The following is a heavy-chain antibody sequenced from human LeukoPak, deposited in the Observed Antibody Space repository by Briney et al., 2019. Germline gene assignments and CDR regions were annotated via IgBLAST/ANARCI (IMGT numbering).Heavy chain of an antibody. J-gene: IGHJ4*02. V-gene: IGHV4-59*01. CDR2: TYYSGST. Sequence: SETLSLTCTVSGGSISSYYWSWIRQPPGKGLEWIGYTYYSGSTNYNPSLKSRVTISVDTSKNQFSLKLSSVTAADTAVYYCARVAFGSYYVFFDYWGQGTLVTVSS. D-gene: IGHD1-26*01. CDR1: GGSISSYY. CDR3: ARVAFGSYYVFFDY.